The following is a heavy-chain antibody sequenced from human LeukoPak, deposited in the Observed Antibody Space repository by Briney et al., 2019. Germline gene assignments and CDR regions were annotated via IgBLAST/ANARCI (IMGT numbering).Heavy chain of an antibody. J-gene: IGHJ4*02. CDR2: ISSSGDSL. Sequence: GGSLTLSCAASGFTFSTYEMKWVRQAPAKGRDWVSYISSSGDSLYYADSVKGRFTISSDNARNSLYLQMNSLGDEDRAIYCCARMAVAGQYNDYWGQGTLVTVSS. D-gene: IGHD6-19*01. CDR1: GFTFSTYE. V-gene: IGHV3-48*03. CDR3: ARMAVAGQYNDY.